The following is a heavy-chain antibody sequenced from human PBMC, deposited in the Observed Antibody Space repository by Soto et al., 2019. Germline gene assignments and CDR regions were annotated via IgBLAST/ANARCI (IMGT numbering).Heavy chain of an antibody. D-gene: IGHD3-10*01. CDR3: AKERASLWFGELLPDY. CDR2: ISYDGSNK. Sequence: GGSLRLSCAASGFTFSSYGMHWVRQAPGKGLEWVAVISYDGSNKYYADSVKGRFTISRDNSKNTLYLQMNSLRAEDTAVYCCAKERASLWFGELLPDYWGQGTLVTVSS. V-gene: IGHV3-30*18. CDR1: GFTFSSYG. J-gene: IGHJ4*02.